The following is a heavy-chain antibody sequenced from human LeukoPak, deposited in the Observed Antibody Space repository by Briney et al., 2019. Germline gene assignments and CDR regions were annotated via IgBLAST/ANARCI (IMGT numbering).Heavy chain of an antibody. D-gene: IGHD6-25*01. Sequence: PGGSLRLSCAASGFTFRTSWMTWVRQAPGKGLEWVANIRQDGGTKYYVDSVKGRFTISRDNAKNSLYLQMNSLRADDTAVYYCARESSEAFDYWGQGTLVTVSS. CDR3: ARESSEAFDY. CDR2: IRQDGGTK. V-gene: IGHV3-7*01. J-gene: IGHJ4*02. CDR1: GFTFRTSW.